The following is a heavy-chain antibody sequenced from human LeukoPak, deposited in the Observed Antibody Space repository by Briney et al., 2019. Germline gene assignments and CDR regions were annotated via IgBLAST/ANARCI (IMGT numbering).Heavy chain of an antibody. CDR3: AREWSIAVAGNSFDY. Sequence: SETLSLTCAVYGGSFSGYYWSWIRQPPGKGLEWIGEINHSGSTNYNPSLKSRVTISVDTSKNQFSLKLSSVTAADTAVYYCAREWSIAVAGNSFDYWGQETLVTVSS. CDR2: INHSGST. V-gene: IGHV4-34*01. D-gene: IGHD6-19*01. CDR1: GGSFSGYY. J-gene: IGHJ4*02.